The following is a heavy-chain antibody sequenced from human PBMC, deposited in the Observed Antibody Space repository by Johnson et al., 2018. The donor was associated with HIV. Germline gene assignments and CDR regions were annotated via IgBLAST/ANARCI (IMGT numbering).Heavy chain of an antibody. CDR1: GFKFSDFY. CDR2: ISSSGAGI. CDR3: ARDPPVRAFDV. J-gene: IGHJ3*01. V-gene: IGHV3-11*04. Sequence: QVQLVESGGGVVQPGRSLRLSCAASGFKFSDFYMTWIRQVPGKGLECVAYISSSGAGIYYADSVRGRFTISRDKAKNSLFLQMNSLSAEDTAIYYCARDPPVRAFDVWGLGTTVTVSS.